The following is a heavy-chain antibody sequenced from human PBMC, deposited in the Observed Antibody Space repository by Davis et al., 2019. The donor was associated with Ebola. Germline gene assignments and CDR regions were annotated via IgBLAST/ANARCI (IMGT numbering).Heavy chain of an antibody. CDR1: GFTFSSYG. CDR2: IWYDGSNK. V-gene: IGHV3-33*01. J-gene: IGHJ6*02. CDR3: ARDLLPYSSSWYSNYYYGMDV. Sequence: GESLKISCAASGFTFSSYGMHWVRQAPGKGLEWVAVIWYDGSNKYYADSVKGRFTISRDNSKNTLYLQMNSLRAEDTAVYYCARDLLPYSSSWYSNYYYGMDVWGQGTTVTVSS. D-gene: IGHD6-13*01.